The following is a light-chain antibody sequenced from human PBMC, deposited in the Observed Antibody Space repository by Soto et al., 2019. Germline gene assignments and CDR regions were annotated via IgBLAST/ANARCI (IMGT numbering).Light chain of an antibody. V-gene: IGKV3-15*01. CDR2: GAS. J-gene: IGKJ2*01. CDR1: QRVSSN. CDR3: EQYNNWPPMYT. Sequence: EIVMTQSPATLSVSPGERATLSCRASQRVSSNLAWYQQKAGQAPRLLINGASTRATGIPARFSGSGSGTEFTLTISSLQSEDIAVYYCEQYNNWPPMYTFGQGTKLEIK.